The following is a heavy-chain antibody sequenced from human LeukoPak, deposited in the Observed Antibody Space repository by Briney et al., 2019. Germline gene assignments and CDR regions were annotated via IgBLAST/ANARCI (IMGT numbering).Heavy chain of an antibody. J-gene: IGHJ4*02. CDR3: ARVAEDCSSTRCYAGVDY. CDR2: ISAYNGNT. D-gene: IGHD2-2*01. V-gene: IGHV1-18*01. CDR1: GYTFTSCG. Sequence: ASEKVCCKASGYTFTSCGISWVPQAPGQGLESMGWISAYNGNTNYAQILQDRVTMTTDTSTSTAYMELRSLRSDDTAVYYCARVAEDCSSTRCYAGVDYWGQGTLVTVSS.